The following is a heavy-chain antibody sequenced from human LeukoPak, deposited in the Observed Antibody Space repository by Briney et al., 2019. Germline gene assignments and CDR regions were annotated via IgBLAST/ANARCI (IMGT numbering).Heavy chain of an antibody. V-gene: IGHV1-46*01. J-gene: IGHJ6*03. CDR2: INPSGGST. CDR3: ARDRPYYYDSSGYYPGYMDV. Sequence: ASVKVSCKASGYTFTSYYMHWVRQAPGQGLEWMGIINPSGGSTSYAQKFQGRVTMTRDMSTSTVYMELSSLRSEDTAVYYCARDRPYYYDSSGYYPGYMDVWGKGTTVTVSS. D-gene: IGHD3-22*01. CDR1: GYTFTSYY.